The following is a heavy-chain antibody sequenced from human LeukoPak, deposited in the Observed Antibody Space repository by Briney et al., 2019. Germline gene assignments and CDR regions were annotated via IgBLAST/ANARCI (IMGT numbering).Heavy chain of an antibody. CDR1: GFTFSSYG. D-gene: IGHD5-24*01. J-gene: IGHJ4*02. CDR2: ISYDGSNK. CDR3: AKIGTGVEMATAAHGPFDY. V-gene: IGHV3-30*18. Sequence: GGSLRLSCAASGFTFSSYGMHWVRQAPGKGLEWVAVISYDGSNKYYADSVKGRFTISRDNSKNTLYLQMNSLRAEDTAVYYCAKIGTGVEMATAAHGPFDYWGQGTLVTVSS.